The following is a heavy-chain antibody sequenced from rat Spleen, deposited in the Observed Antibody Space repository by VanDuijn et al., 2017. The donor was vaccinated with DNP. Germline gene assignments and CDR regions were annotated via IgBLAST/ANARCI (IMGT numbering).Heavy chain of an antibody. CDR1: GFTFSDFN. J-gene: IGHJ1*01. CDR3: ARGTRALNYWYFDF. CDR2: ISPSGGST. V-gene: IGHV5S23*01. D-gene: IGHD1-4*01. Sequence: EVQLVESGGGLVQPGRSLKLSCAASGFTFSDFNMAWVRQPPKKGLEWVASISPSGGSTYYRDSVKGRFTISRDNADHTLYLQMYSLRSEDTATYYCARGTRALNYWYFDFWGPGTMVTVSS.